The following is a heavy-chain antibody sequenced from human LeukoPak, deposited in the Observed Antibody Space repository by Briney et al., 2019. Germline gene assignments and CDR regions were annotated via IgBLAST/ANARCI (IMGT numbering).Heavy chain of an antibody. Sequence: GGSLRLSCAASGFTFSSYAMSWVRQAPGKGLEWVSAITGSGGGTYYADSVKGRFTISRDNSKNTLYLQMNSLRAEDTALYYCARSNTMTSNYYYGMDVWGQGTTVTVSS. CDR3: ARSNTMTSNYYYGMDV. V-gene: IGHV3-23*01. D-gene: IGHD4-11*01. CDR2: ITGSGGGT. CDR1: GFTFSSYA. J-gene: IGHJ6*02.